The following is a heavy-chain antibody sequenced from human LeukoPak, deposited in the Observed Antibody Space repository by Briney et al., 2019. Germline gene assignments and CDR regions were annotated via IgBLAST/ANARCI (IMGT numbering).Heavy chain of an antibody. J-gene: IGHJ3*02. V-gene: IGHV1-69*05. Sequence: GASVKVSCKASGGTFSSYAISWVRQAPGQGLEWMGGIIPIFGTANYAQKFQGRVTITTDESTSTAYMELSSLRSEDTAVYYCARVPLVKHITMIVVVTYAFDIWGQGTMVTVSS. CDR3: ARVPLVKHITMIVVVTYAFDI. CDR1: GGTFSSYA. D-gene: IGHD3-22*01. CDR2: IIPIFGTA.